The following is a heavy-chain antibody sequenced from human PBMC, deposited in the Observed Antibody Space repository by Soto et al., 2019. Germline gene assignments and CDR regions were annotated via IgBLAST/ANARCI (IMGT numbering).Heavy chain of an antibody. D-gene: IGHD2-21*02. Sequence: SETLSLTCTVSGGSISSGDYYWSWIRQPPGKGLEWIGYTYYSGSTNYNPSLKSRVTISVDTSKNQFSLRDEDTAVYYCARPLPYCGGDCYDAFDIWGRGTMVTVSS. CDR2: TYYSGST. J-gene: IGHJ3*02. CDR3: ARPLPYCGGDCYDAFDI. CDR1: GGSISSGDYY. V-gene: IGHV4-61*08.